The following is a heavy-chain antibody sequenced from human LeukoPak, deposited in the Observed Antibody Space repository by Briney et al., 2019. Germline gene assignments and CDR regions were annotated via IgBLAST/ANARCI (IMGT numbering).Heavy chain of an antibody. CDR2: ISSTSSYI. CDR3: ARHHYGDYDY. J-gene: IGHJ4*02. CDR1: GFTFSSYG. Sequence: GGSLRLSCAASGFTFSSYGMNWVRQAPGKGLEWASSISSTSSYIYYADSVKGRFTISRDNAKNSLFLQMNSLRAEDTAVSYCARHHYGDYDYWGQGTLVTVSS. V-gene: IGHV3-21*01. D-gene: IGHD4-17*01.